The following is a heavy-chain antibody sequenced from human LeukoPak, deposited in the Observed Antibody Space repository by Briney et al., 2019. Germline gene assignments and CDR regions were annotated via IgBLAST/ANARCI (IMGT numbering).Heavy chain of an antibody. V-gene: IGHV4-30-2*01. Sequence: SQTLSLTCAVSGVSISSGGYSWSWIRQPPGKGLEWIGYIYHSGSTYYNPSLKSRVTISVDRSKNQFSLKLSSVTAADTAVYYCARIPHYYDSSGYWYAFDIWGQGTMVTVSS. J-gene: IGHJ3*02. D-gene: IGHD3-22*01. CDR1: GVSISSGGYS. CDR2: IYHSGST. CDR3: ARIPHYYDSSGYWYAFDI.